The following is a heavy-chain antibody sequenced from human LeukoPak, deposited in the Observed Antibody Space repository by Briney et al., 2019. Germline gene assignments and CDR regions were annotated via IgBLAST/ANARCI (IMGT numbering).Heavy chain of an antibody. J-gene: IGHJ3*02. CDR3: ARDSDYADAFDI. Sequence: ASVKVSCKVSGYTFTSYGISWVRQAPGQGLEWMGWISAYNGNTNYAQKLQGRVTMTTDTSTSTAYMELRSLRSDDTAVYYCARDSDYADAFDIWGQGTMVTVSS. CDR2: ISAYNGNT. V-gene: IGHV1-18*01. D-gene: IGHD4-17*01. CDR1: GYTFTSYG.